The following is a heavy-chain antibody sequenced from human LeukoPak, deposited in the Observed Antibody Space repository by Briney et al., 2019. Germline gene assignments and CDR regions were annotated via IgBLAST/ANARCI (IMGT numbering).Heavy chain of an antibody. CDR1: GDSVSSSNAV. CDR2: TYYRSKWYN. CDR3: ARGGDGYNFYNWFDP. V-gene: IGHV6-1*01. D-gene: IGHD5-24*01. Sequence: SQTLSLTCAISGDSVSSSNAVLNWIRQSPSRGLPWLGRTYYRSKWYNDYSVSVKSRITINPDTSKNQFSLQLNSVTPEDTAVYYCARGGDGYNFYNWFDPWGQGTLVTVSS. J-gene: IGHJ5*02.